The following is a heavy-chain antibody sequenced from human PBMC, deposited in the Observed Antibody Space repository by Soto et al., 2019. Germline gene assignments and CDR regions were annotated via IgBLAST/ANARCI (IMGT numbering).Heavy chain of an antibody. CDR2: IIPIFGTA. D-gene: IGHD4-17*01. J-gene: IGHJ6*02. CDR1: GGTFSSYA. V-gene: IGHV1-69*06. CDR3: ARDMTTVTSARYYYYGMDV. Sequence: SVKVSCKASGGTFSSYAISWVRRAPGQGLEWMGGIIPIFGTANYAQKFQGRVTITADKSTSTAYMELSSLRSEDTAVYYCARDMTTVTSARYYYYGMDVWGQGTTVTVSS.